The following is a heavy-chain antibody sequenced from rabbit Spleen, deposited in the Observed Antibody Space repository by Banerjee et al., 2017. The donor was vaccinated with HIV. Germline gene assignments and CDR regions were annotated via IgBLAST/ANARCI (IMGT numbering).Heavy chain of an antibody. CDR3: VRGASESGYYSL. J-gene: IGHJ3*01. D-gene: IGHD1-1*01. CDR2: IDLLFGTT. V-gene: IGHV1S47*01. CDR1: GFDFSRTG. Sequence: QEQLEESGGDLVQPGGSLKLSCKASGFDFSRTGVSWVRQAPGKGLEWIGYIDLLFGTTYYANWVNGRFTISSHNAQNTVYLQLHSLTAADTATYFCVRGASESGYYSLWGQGTLVTVS.